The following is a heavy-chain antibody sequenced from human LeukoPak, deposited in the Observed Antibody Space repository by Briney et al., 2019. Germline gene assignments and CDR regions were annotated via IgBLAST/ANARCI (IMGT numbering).Heavy chain of an antibody. J-gene: IGHJ4*02. Sequence: GASVKVSCKASGYTFTSYGISWVRQAPGQGLEWMGWISAYNGNTNYAQKFQGRVTMTRNTSISTAYMELSSLRSEDTAVYYCAKYSSSFSPEDYWGQGTLVTVSS. CDR3: AKYSSSFSPEDY. CDR1: GYTFTSYG. D-gene: IGHD6-13*01. V-gene: IGHV1-18*01. CDR2: ISAYNGNT.